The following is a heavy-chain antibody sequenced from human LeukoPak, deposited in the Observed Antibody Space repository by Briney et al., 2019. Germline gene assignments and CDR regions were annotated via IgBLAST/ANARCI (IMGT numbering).Heavy chain of an antibody. J-gene: IGHJ3*02. V-gene: IGHV3-30*18. CDR3: AKELSYYYDSSGTDAFDI. D-gene: IGHD3-22*01. Sequence: GGSLRLSCAASGFTFSNAWMSWVRQAPGKGLEWVAVISYDGSNKYYADSVKGRFTISRDNSKNTLYLQMNSLRAEDTAVYYCAKELSYYYDSSGTDAFDIWGQGTMVTVSS. CDR1: GFTFSNAW. CDR2: ISYDGSNK.